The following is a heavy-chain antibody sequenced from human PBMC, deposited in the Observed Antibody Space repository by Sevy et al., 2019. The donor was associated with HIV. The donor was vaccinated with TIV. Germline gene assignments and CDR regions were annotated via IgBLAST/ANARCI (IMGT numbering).Heavy chain of an antibody. CDR2: IRSRADSYET. CDR3: TRQGVIAELDL. CDR1: GFNFNIAA. J-gene: IGHJ5*02. D-gene: IGHD2-15*01. V-gene: IGHV3-73*01. Sequence: GGSLRLSCAASGFNFNIAAIHWVRQAPGRGLEWVARIRSRADSYETEYSASVRGRFTISRDDSRTTGYLQMNSLKTEDTAVYSCTRQGVIAELDLWGQGTLVTVSS.